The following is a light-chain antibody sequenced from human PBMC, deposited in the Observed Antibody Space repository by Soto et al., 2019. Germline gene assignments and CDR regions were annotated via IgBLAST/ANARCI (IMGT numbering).Light chain of an antibody. CDR3: CSYAGSDTGV. Sequence: QSVLTQPRSVSGSPGQSVTISCTGTSGDVGGYNYVSWYQQHPGKAPKLISYDVSTRPSGVPDRYFGSKSGNTASLTISGLQAEDEADYYCCSYAGSDTGVFGGGTKLTVL. J-gene: IGLJ2*01. V-gene: IGLV2-11*01. CDR1: SGDVGGYNY. CDR2: DVS.